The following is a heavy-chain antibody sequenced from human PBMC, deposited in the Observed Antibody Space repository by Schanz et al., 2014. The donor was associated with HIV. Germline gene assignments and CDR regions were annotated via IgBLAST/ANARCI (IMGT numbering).Heavy chain of an antibody. Sequence: QVQLVQSGAEVKKPGASVKVSCKASGYTFTSYGISWGRQAPGQGLEWMGWISAYNGNTNYAPKFQGRVTMTRDTSTTTVYMELRSLRSDDRAVYYCARDPEGIAAAGSDYWGQGTLVTVSS. CDR3: ARDPEGIAAAGSDY. CDR1: GYTFTSYG. CDR2: ISAYNGNT. J-gene: IGHJ4*02. D-gene: IGHD6-13*01. V-gene: IGHV1-18*01.